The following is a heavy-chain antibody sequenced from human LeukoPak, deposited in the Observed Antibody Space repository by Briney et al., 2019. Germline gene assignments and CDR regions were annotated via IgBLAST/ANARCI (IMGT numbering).Heavy chain of an antibody. CDR2: IYYSGST. V-gene: IGHV4-39*07. CDR3: GSGYSYGYDY. J-gene: IGHJ4*02. D-gene: IGHD5-18*01. Sequence: SETLSLTCTVSGGSISSSSYYWDWIRQPPGKGLEWIGSIYYSGSTYYNPSLKSRVTISVDTSKNQFSLKLSSVTAADTAVYYCGSGYSYGYDYWGQGTLVTVSS. CDR1: GGSISSSSYY.